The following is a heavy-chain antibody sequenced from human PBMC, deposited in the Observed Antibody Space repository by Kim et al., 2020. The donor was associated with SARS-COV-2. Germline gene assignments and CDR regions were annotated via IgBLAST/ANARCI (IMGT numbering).Heavy chain of an antibody. J-gene: IGHJ5*02. CDR1: GGSISSYY. CDR2: IYYSGST. D-gene: IGHD2-21*02. Sequence: SETLSLTCTVSGGSISSYYWSWIRQPPGKGLEWIGYIYYSGSTNYNPSLKSRVTISVDTSKNQFSLKLSSVTAADTAVYYCAKRTASVSGWFDPWGQGTLVTVSS. CDR3: AKRTASVSGWFDP. V-gene: IGHV4-59*01.